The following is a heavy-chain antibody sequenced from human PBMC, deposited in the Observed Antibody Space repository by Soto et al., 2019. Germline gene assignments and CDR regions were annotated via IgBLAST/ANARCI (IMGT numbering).Heavy chain of an antibody. J-gene: IGHJ6*02. Sequence: GGSLRLSCAASGFTFSSYWVHWFRQAPGRGLVWVSRINGDGSSTNYADSVKGRFTISRDNAKNTLYLQMNSLRAEDTAVYLCGRGGSGIYGMDDWGQGTTVTVSS. CDR1: GFTFSSYW. CDR2: INGDGSST. V-gene: IGHV3-74*01. D-gene: IGHD6-13*01. CDR3: GRGGSGIYGMDD.